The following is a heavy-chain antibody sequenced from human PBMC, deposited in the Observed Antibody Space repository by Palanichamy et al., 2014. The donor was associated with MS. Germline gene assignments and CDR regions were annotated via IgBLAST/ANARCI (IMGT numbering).Heavy chain of an antibody. Sequence: QLQLQESGPGLVKPSETLSVTCTVSGGSISSSTYYWGWIRQPPGKGLEWIGSIYYSGSTYYNPSLKSRATISVDTSKNQLSLKLNSVTAADAAVYYCARHSQFHAGHHYWYFDLWGRGTLVTVSS. CDR1: GGSISSSTYY. CDR2: IYYSGST. CDR3: ARHSQFHAGHHYWYFDL. V-gene: IGHV4-39*01. D-gene: IGHD2-21*01. J-gene: IGHJ2*01.